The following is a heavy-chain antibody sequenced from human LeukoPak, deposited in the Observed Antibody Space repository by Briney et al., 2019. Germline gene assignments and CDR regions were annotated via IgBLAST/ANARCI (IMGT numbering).Heavy chain of an antibody. CDR3: AREFCSSTSCYDAFDI. CDR2: IWYDGSNK. CDR1: GFTFSSYG. V-gene: IGHV3-33*01. Sequence: RSLRLSCAASGFTFSSYGMHWVRQAPGKGLEWVAVIWYDGSNKYYADSVKGRFTISRDNSKNTLYLQMNSLRAEDTAVYYCAREFCSSTSCYDAFDIWGQGTMVTVSS. D-gene: IGHD2-2*01. J-gene: IGHJ3*02.